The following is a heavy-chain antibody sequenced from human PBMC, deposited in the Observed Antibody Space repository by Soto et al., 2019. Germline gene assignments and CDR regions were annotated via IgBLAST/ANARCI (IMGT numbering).Heavy chain of an antibody. CDR3: AKGGNEQNDF. CDR2: IYSGGGT. Sequence: GGSLRLSCAASGFTVSSNYMTWVRQAPGKGLEWVSVIYSGGGTFYADSVKGRFTISRDNSKNTLYLQMNSLRVEDTAVYYCAKGGNEQNDFWGQGTLVTVSS. J-gene: IGHJ4*02. D-gene: IGHD1-1*01. CDR1: GFTVSSNY. V-gene: IGHV3-66*01.